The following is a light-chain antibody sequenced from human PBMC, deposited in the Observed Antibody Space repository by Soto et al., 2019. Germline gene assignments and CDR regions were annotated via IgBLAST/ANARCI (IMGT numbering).Light chain of an antibody. CDR1: ARLLHKNGYNY. CDR3: MQALQTPLT. CDR2: LGS. Sequence: IVMTQSPLSLPFSCGEAPSISCMARARLLHKNGYNYLDWYLQKPGQSPQLLIYLGSNRASGVPDRFSGSGSGTDFTLKISRVEAEDVGVYYCMQALQTPLTFGGGTKVDIK. J-gene: IGKJ4*01. V-gene: IGKV2-28*01.